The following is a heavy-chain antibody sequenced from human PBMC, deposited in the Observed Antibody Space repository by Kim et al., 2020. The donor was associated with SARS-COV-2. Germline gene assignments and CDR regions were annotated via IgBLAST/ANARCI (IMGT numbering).Heavy chain of an antibody. V-gene: IGHV3-30*09. CDR3: ARPRGLLGTFDI. CDR1: GFIFKNYA. Sequence: GGSLRLSCAASGFIFKNYAMHWVRQAPGKGLEWVTVISYDGREIDYTYSVRGRFAISRYNSNNTQYLQMNNLKIEATATYYCARPRGLLGTFDIWGQGT. D-gene: IGHD3-10*01. CDR2: ISYDGREI. J-gene: IGHJ3*02.